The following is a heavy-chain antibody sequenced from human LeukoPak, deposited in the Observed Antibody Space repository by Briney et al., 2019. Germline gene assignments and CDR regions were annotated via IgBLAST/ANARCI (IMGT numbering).Heavy chain of an antibody. Sequence: SVKVSCKASGGTFSSYAISWVRQAPGQGLEWMGGIIPIFGTANYAQKFQGRVTITADESTSTAYMELSSLRSEDTAVYYCARDKYYDSSDYYSPGCLDYWGQGTLVTVSS. CDR3: ARDKYYDSSDYYSPGCLDY. CDR2: IIPIFGTA. V-gene: IGHV1-69*13. CDR1: GGTFSSYA. J-gene: IGHJ4*02. D-gene: IGHD3-22*01.